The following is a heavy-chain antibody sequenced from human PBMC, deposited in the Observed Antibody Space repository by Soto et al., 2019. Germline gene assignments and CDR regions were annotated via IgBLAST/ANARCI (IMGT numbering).Heavy chain of an antibody. D-gene: IGHD1-1*01. J-gene: IGHJ6*02. Sequence: EVQLLESGGGLVQPGGSLRLSCAASGFTFSSYAMSWVRQAPGKGLEWVSAISGSGGSTYYADSVKGRFTISRDNSKNTLYLQMNSLRAEDTAVYYCAKPLEARAYYYYYGMDVWGQGTTVTVSS. CDR1: GFTFSSYA. V-gene: IGHV3-23*01. CDR3: AKPLEARAYYYYYGMDV. CDR2: ISGSGGST.